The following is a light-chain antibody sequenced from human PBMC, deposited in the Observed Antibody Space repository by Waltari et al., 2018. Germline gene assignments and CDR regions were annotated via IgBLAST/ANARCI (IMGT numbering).Light chain of an antibody. Sequence: QSALTQPPSASGSPGQSVTISCTGTSSDVGGHNFVSWYQQHPGKVPKLMIPAGSKRPSGVPDLFSGCKSVDTASLTVSGLQAEDEADYYCTSYAGSNIVVFGGGTKLTVL. CDR1: SSDVGGHNF. CDR3: TSYAGSNIVV. CDR2: AGS. J-gene: IGLJ2*01. V-gene: IGLV2-8*01.